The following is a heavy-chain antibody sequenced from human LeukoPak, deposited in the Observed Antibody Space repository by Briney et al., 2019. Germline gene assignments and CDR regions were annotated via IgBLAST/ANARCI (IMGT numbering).Heavy chain of an antibody. J-gene: IGHJ6*03. CDR2: INSDGSST. CDR3: ARALNWNHYYYYMDV. CDR1: GFTFSSYW. D-gene: IGHD1-20*01. V-gene: IGHV3-74*01. Sequence: TGGSLRLSCAASGFTFSSYWMHWVRQAPGKELVWVSRINSDGSSTSYADSVKGRFTISRDNAKNTLYLQMNSLRAEDTAVYYCARALNWNHYYYYMDVWGKGTTVTVSS.